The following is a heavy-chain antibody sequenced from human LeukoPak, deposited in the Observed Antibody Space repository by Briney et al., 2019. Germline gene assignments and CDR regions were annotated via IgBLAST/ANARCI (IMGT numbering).Heavy chain of an antibody. CDR1: GFTFSNYA. Sequence: GGSLRLSCAASGFTFSNYAMSWVRQAPGKGLEWVSILSASGGTIYYADSVKGRFTISRDNSKNTLYLQMNGLRAEDTAVYFCAREFGSGTFDWGQGTLVTVSS. J-gene: IGHJ4*02. CDR3: AREFGSGTFD. V-gene: IGHV3-23*01. CDR2: LSASGGTI. D-gene: IGHD2-2*01.